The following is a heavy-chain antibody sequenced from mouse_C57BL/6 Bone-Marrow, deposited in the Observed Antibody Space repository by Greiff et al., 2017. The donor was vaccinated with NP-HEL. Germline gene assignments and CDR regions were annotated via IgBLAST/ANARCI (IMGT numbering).Heavy chain of an antibody. CDR2: ISSGGSYT. CDR1: GFTFSSYG. Sequence: EVKVVESGGDLVKPGGSLKLSCAASGFTFSSYGMSWVRQTPDKRLEWVATISSGGSYTYYPDSVKGRFTISRDNAKNTLYLQMSSLKSEDTAMYYCARQWAYYSNYNYFDYWGQGTTLTVSS. V-gene: IGHV5-6*01. J-gene: IGHJ2*01. CDR3: ARQWAYYSNYNYFDY. D-gene: IGHD2-5*01.